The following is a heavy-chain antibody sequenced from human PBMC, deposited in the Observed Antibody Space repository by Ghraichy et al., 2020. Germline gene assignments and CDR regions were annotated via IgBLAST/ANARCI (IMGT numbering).Heavy chain of an antibody. CDR1: GGSISSSSYY. Sequence: SETLSRTCTVSGGSISSSSYYWGWIRQPPGKGLEWIGSIYYSGSTYYNPSLKSRVTISVDTSKNQFSLKLSSVTAADTAVYYCARHGMSDGYYDFWSGYYTGAFDYWGQGTLVTVSS. D-gene: IGHD3-3*01. CDR2: IYYSGST. V-gene: IGHV4-39*01. J-gene: IGHJ4*02. CDR3: ARHGMSDGYYDFWSGYYTGAFDY.